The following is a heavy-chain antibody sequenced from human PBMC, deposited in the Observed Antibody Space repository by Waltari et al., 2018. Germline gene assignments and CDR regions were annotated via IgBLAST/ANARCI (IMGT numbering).Heavy chain of an antibody. CDR1: GGTCSSYA. CDR2: IIPILGIA. Sequence: QVQLVQSGAEVKKPGSSVKVSCKASGGTCSSYAISRVRQACGPRLEWMGGIIPILGIANYAQKFQGRVTITADKSTSTAYMELSSLRSEDTAVYYCARSRGYSYGPKPGPQTIDYWGQGTLVTVSS. J-gene: IGHJ4*02. D-gene: IGHD5-18*01. V-gene: IGHV1-69*10. CDR3: ARSRGYSYGPKPGPQTIDY.